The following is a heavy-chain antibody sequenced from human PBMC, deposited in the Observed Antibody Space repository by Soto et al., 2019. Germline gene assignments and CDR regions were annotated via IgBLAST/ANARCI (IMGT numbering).Heavy chain of an antibody. Sequence: GPELKKPGASVKFACQASGYTFTIYGFSWVRQAPGQGLEWMGWISAHNGDTIYAQKVQDRITMTTDTSTNTAYLELRSLKSGEPARLFLARAGWTLPPSPYLHGFGVWGPGNTVTLSS. V-gene: IGHV1-18*01. CDR2: ISAHNGDT. CDR1: GYTFTIYG. J-gene: IGHJ6*02. D-gene: IGHD3-3*01. CDR3: ARAGWTLPPSPYLHGFGV.